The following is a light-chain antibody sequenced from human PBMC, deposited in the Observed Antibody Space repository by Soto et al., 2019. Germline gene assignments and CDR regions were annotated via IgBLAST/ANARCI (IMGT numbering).Light chain of an antibody. V-gene: IGKV3-20*01. J-gene: IGKJ1*01. CDR3: EQYGSSPWT. CDR1: QSVSSSY. Sequence: EIVLTQSPDTLSLSPGERATFSCRASQSVSSSYFAWYQQKPGQAPRLLIYGASSRATGIPDRFSGSGSGTDFTLTISRLEPEDFAVYYCEQYGSSPWTFGQGTKVEIK. CDR2: GAS.